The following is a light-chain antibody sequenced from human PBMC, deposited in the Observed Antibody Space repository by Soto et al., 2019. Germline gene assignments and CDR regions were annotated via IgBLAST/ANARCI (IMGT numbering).Light chain of an antibody. Sequence: QSLLTQPASVSGSPGQSITISCTGTSSVVGSYSLVSWYQQHPGKAPKLMIYAGTKRPSGVSSRFSGSKSANTASLTISGLQAEDEADYYCCSYAGSTYWVFGGGTKLTVL. CDR3: CSYAGSTYWV. CDR1: SSVVGSYSL. J-gene: IGLJ3*02. CDR2: AGT. V-gene: IGLV2-23*01.